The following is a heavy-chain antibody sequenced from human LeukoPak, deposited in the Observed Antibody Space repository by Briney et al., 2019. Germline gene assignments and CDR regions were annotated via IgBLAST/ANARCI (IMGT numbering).Heavy chain of an antibody. CDR2: IIPIFGTA. CDR3: ARAAGYMAYYFDY. V-gene: IGHV1-69*13. J-gene: IGHJ4*02. D-gene: IGHD1-1*01. Sequence: ASVKVSCKASGGTFSSYAISWVRQAPGQGLEWMGGIIPIFGTANYAQKLQGRVTITADESTSTAYMELSSLRSEDTAVYYCARAAGYMAYYFDYWDQGTLVTVSS. CDR1: GGTFSSYA.